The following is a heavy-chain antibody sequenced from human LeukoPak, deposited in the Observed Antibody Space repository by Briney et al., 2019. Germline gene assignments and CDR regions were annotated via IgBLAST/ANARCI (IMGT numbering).Heavy chain of an antibody. CDR2: IQHDGTT. J-gene: IGHJ4*02. Sequence: GGSLRLSCEVSGFTFSTAWLSWVRQAPGKGLEWVGRIQHDGTTYHAAPVKDRFTISRDVSKDTLYLQMNNLKTEDTAIYYCTTVTHSYLGGQGTLVTVSS. CDR3: TTVTHSYL. CDR1: GFTFSTAW. D-gene: IGHD2-15*01. V-gene: IGHV3-15*06.